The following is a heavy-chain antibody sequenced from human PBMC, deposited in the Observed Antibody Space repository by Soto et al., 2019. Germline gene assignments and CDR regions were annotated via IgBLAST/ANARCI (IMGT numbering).Heavy chain of an antibody. CDR3: ARRAAGPLGYPPGMDV. Sequence: SGPTLVNPTQTLTLTCTFSGFSLNSNGMCVNWIRQPPGKALEWLALIDWDDDKYYSTSLKTRLTISRDTSKNQVVLTMTNMDPVDTATYYCARRAAGPLGYPPGMDVWGEGSPVTVS. D-gene: IGHD7-27*01. J-gene: IGHJ6*02. CDR1: GFSLNSNGMC. V-gene: IGHV2-70*13. CDR2: IDWDDDK.